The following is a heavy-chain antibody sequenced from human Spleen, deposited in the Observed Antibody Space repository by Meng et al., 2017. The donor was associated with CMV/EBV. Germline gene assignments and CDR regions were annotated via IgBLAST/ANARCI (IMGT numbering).Heavy chain of an antibody. V-gene: IGHV3-30*04. J-gene: IGHJ4*01. CDR1: GFTFSNYA. D-gene: IGHD2-2*01. CDR2: ISYHGSNN. CDR3: ARAPSLDIAVVPGPYYFDY. Sequence: GGSLRLSCAASGFTFSNYAMNWVRQAPGKGLEWVAIISYHGSNNWYADSVRGRFTIYMDNSKNTLYLQMRSLRREDTAVYYCARAPSLDIAVVPGPYYFDYWGQGTLVTVSS.